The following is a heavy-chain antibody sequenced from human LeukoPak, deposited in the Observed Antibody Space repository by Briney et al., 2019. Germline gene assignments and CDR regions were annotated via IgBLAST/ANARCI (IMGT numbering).Heavy chain of an antibody. CDR2: TYYRSKWYN. D-gene: IGHD7-27*01. Sequence: GRTYYRSKWYNDYAVSVKSRITITPDTSKNQFSLQLNSVTPEDTAVYYCARVLGTMYYFDYWGQGTLVTVSS. V-gene: IGHV6-1*01. J-gene: IGHJ4*02. CDR3: ARVLGTMYYFDY.